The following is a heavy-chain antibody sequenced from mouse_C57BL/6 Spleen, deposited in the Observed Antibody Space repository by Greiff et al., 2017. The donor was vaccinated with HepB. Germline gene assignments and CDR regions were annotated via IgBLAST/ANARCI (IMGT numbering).Heavy chain of an antibody. CDR3: ASSYYYGSSYQWYFDV. D-gene: IGHD1-1*01. V-gene: IGHV1-55*01. Sequence: VQLQQSGAELVKPGASVKMSCKASGYTFTSYWITWVKQRPGQGLEWIGDIYPGSGSTNYNEKFKSKATLTVDTSSSTAYMQLSSLTSEDSAVYYCASSYYYGSSYQWYFDVWGTGTTVTVSS. CDR1: GYTFTSYW. J-gene: IGHJ1*03. CDR2: IYPGSGST.